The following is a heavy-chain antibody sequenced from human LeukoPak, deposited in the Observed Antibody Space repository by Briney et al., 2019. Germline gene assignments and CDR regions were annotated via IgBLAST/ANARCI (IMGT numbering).Heavy chain of an antibody. CDR3: ARRATTERGHSYGLDY. V-gene: IGHV3-11*04. D-gene: IGHD5-18*01. Sequence: PGGSLRLSCAASGFAFSDYYMSWIRQAPGKGPEWVSYISSSGSTIYYADSVKGRFTISRDNAKNSLYLQMESLRAEDTAVYYCARRATTERGHSYGLDYWGQGSLVTVSS. CDR1: GFAFSDYY. CDR2: ISSSGSTI. J-gene: IGHJ4*02.